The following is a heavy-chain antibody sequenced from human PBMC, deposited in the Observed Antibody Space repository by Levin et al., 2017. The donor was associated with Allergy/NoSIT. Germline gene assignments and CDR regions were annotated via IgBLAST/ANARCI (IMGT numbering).Heavy chain of an antibody. CDR2: ISGSGGST. D-gene: IGHD3-3*01. Sequence: ASVKVSCAASGFTFSSYAMSWVRQAPGKGLEWVSAISGSGGSTYYADSVKGRFTISRDNSKNTLYLQMNSLRAEDTAVYYCAKAGFGEWLLMWFDPWGQGTLVTVSS. V-gene: IGHV3-23*01. J-gene: IGHJ5*02. CDR1: GFTFSSYA. CDR3: AKAGFGEWLLMWFDP.